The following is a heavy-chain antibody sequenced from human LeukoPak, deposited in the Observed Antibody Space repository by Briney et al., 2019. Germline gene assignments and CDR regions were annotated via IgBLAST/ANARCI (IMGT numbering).Heavy chain of an antibody. J-gene: IGHJ6*02. Sequence: GGSLGLSCAASGFTVSSSYMSWVNQAPGKGLEWVSFISRNSGNIYYADSVRGRFTISRDNAKNSLYLQLNSLRDEDTAVYYCARRPNYYRSYNYGLDVWGQGTTVTVSS. D-gene: IGHD3-22*01. V-gene: IGHV3-11*04. CDR1: GFTVSSSY. CDR2: ISRNSGNI. CDR3: ARRPNYYRSYNYGLDV.